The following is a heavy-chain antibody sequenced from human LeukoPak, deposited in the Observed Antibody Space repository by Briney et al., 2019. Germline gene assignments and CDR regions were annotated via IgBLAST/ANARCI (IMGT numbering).Heavy chain of an antibody. V-gene: IGHV4-59*11. Sequence: SETLSLTCSVSGDSISSHFWSWTRQPPGKGLEWIGYIHYSGMTNYNPSLKSRATLSVDTSTNQFSLKLSSVTAADTAVYYCARGGGAVDWFDPWGQGTLVTVSS. CDR3: ARGGGAVDWFDP. D-gene: IGHD2-21*01. J-gene: IGHJ5*02. CDR1: GDSISSHF. CDR2: IHYSGMT.